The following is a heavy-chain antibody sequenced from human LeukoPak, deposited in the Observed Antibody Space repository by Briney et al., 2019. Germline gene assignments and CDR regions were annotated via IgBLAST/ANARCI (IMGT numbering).Heavy chain of an antibody. CDR2: VHLNGAT. D-gene: IGHD1-26*01. Sequence: SETLSLTCTVSGGSISSGSNYWGWIRQPPGKGLEWIGEVHLNGATHYNPSLGSRVSMSIDKSKNHMSLKLTSVTAADTAIYYCTRESGAFSPFGFWGQGTLVTVSS. J-gene: IGHJ4*02. CDR3: TRESGAFSPFGF. V-gene: IGHV4-39*07. CDR1: GGSISSGSNY.